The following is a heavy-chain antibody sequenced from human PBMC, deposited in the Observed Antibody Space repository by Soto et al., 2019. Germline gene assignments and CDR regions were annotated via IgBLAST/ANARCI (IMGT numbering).Heavy chain of an antibody. CDR1: GFTFTSSA. CDR2: IVVGSGNT. V-gene: IGHV1-58*02. CDR3: AANPLGEDYGGNFHYAFDI. D-gene: IGHD4-17*01. J-gene: IGHJ3*02. Sequence: ASVKVSCKASGFTFTSSAMQWVRQARGQRLEWIGWIVVGSGNTNYAQKFQERVTITRDMSTSTAYMELSSLRSEDTVVYYCAANPLGEDYGGNFHYAFDIWGQGTMVTVSS.